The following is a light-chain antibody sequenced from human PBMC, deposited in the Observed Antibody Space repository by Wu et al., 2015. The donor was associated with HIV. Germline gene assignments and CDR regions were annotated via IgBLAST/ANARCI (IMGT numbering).Light chain of an antibody. CDR3: QQYGRT. V-gene: IGKV3-20*01. CDR1: QSVSSSY. J-gene: IGKJ1*01. CDR2: GAS. Sequence: ENVLTQSPGTLSLSPGERATLSCRASQSVSSSYLAWYQQKPGQAPRLLIYGASSRATGIPDRFSGSGSGTDFTLTISRLEPEDFAVYYCQQYGRTFGQGTKVEIE.